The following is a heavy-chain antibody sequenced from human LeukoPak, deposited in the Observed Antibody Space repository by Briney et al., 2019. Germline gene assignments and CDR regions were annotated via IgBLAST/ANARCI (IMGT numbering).Heavy chain of an antibody. CDR3: ARVLRYCSGGNCHSGGLGYMDV. CDR2: IHPSGGTT. CDR1: GYTFTSYY. V-gene: IGHV1-46*01. D-gene: IGHD2-15*01. Sequence: GASVKVSCKASGYTFTSYYMHWVRQAPGQGLEWMGLIHPSGGTTAYAQKFQGRVTMTRDMSTSTFYMELSSLRSEDTAVYYCARVLRYCSGGNCHSGGLGYMDVWGKGTTVTISS. J-gene: IGHJ6*03.